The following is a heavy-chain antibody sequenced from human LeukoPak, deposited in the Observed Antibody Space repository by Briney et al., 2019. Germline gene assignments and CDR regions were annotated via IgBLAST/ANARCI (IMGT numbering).Heavy chain of an antibody. CDR1: GGPIGSYY. D-gene: IGHD4-17*01. CDR2: IYYSGST. CDR3: ARTGSTVTMLYPFDH. V-gene: IGHV4-59*01. Sequence: PSDTLSLTCRASGGPIGSYYWSWIRQPPGKELEWIGYIYYSGSTNYNPSLKSRVSISVDTSKNQFSLKLSSVTAADTAVYYCARTGSTVTMLYPFDHWGQGTLVTVSS. J-gene: IGHJ4*02.